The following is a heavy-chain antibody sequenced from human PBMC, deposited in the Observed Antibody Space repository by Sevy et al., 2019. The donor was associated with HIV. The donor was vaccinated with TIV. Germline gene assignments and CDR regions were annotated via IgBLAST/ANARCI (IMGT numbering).Heavy chain of an antibody. J-gene: IGHJ6*02. D-gene: IGHD2-15*01. CDR3: ATSRYCSGGSCYGADYYDGMDV. CDR1: GFTFSSYG. CDR2: IRYDGSNK. V-gene: IGHV3-30*02. Sequence: GGSLRLSCAASGFTFSSYGMHWVRQAPGKGLEWVAFIRYDGSNKYYADSVKGRFTNSRDKSKNTLYLQMNSLRAEDTAVYDCATSRYCSGGSCYGADYYDGMDVWGQGTTVTVSS.